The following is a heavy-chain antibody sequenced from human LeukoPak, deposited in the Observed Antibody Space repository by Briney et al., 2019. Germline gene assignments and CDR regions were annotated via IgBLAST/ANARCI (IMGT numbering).Heavy chain of an antibody. V-gene: IGHV3-73*01. J-gene: IGHJ3*02. CDR1: GFTFSGSA. Sequence: GGSLKLSCAASGFTFSGSAMHWVRQASGKGLEWVGRIRSKANSYAAAYAASVKGRFTISRDDSENTAYLQMSSLKTEDTAVYYCTTDFRPHGAFDIWGQGTMVTVSS. CDR3: TTDFRPHGAFDI. D-gene: IGHD3-3*01. CDR2: IRSKANSYAA.